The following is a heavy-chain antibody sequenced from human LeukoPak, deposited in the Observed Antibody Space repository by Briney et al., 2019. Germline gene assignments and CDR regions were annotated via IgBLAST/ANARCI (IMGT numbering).Heavy chain of an antibody. V-gene: IGHV3-21*01. D-gene: IGHD2-15*01. CDR1: GFTFSSYS. J-gene: IGHJ4*02. CDR2: ISSSRSYI. CDR3: ARDQDIVVVVAAHLDY. Sequence: GGSLRLSCAASGFTFSSYSMNWVRQAPGKGLEWVSFISSSRSYIYYADSVKGRFTISRDNSKNTLYLQMNSLRAEDTAVYYCARDQDIVVVVAAHLDYWGQGTLVTVSS.